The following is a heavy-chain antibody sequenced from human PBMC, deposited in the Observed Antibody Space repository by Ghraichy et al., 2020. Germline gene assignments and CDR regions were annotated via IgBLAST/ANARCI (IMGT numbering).Heavy chain of an antibody. CDR2: IRSSSNTT. Sequence: GGSLRLSCAASGFTFSTYPMNWVRQAPGKGLEWVSNIRSSSNTTYYADSVKGRFTISRDNAKNSLYLQMNSLRDDDTAVYYCARDWSYVFDSWGQGTLVTVSS. CDR1: GFTFSTYP. CDR3: ARDWSYVFDS. V-gene: IGHV3-48*02. D-gene: IGHD1-26*01. J-gene: IGHJ5*01.